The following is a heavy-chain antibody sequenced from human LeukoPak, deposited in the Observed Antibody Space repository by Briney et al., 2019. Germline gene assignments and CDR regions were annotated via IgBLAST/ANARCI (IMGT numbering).Heavy chain of an antibody. J-gene: IGHJ4*02. V-gene: IGHV3-23*01. D-gene: IGHD5-12*01. CDR3: AKDRDILATIGYFDY. CDR1: GFTFSSYA. Sequence: PGGSLRLSCAASGFTFSSYAMSWVRQAPGRGLEWVAGISGSGVSTYYADSVKGRFTISRDSSRNTLYLQMNSLRAEDTAVYYCAKDRDILATIGYFDYWGQGTLVTVSS. CDR2: ISGSGVST.